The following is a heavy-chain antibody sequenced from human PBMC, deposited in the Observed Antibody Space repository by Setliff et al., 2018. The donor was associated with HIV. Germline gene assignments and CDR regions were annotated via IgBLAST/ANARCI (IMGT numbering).Heavy chain of an antibody. J-gene: IGHJ3*02. CDR2: INPNSGGT. V-gene: IGHV1-2*02. CDR1: GYSFTGHF. CDR3: ATRDAFDI. Sequence: ASVKVSCKTSGYSFTGHFLHWVRQAPGQGLEWMGWINPNSGGTNYEQKFQGRVTMTRETSISTAYMELSRLRSDDTALYYCATRDAFDIWGQGTMVTVSS.